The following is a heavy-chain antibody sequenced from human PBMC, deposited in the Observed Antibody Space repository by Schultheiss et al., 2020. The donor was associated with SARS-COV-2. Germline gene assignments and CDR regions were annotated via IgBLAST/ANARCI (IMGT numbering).Heavy chain of an antibody. Sequence: GGSLRLSCAASGFTVSSNYMSWVRQAPGKGLEWVSVIYSGGSTYYADSVKGRFTISRDNSKNTVYLQMNSLRAEDTAVYYCTRVSLTPFLVRYYYYGMDVWGQGTTVTVSS. CDR2: IYSGGST. CDR3: TRVSLTPFLVRYYYYGMDV. CDR1: GFTVSSNY. V-gene: IGHV3-53*01. J-gene: IGHJ6*02. D-gene: IGHD3-3*01.